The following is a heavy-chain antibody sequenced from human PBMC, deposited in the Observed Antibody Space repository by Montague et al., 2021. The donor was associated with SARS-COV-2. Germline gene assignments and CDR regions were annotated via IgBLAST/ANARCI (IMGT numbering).Heavy chain of an antibody. CDR2: ISSSGGGSTK. CDR1: GFILSSYE. D-gene: IGHD2-21*01. CDR3: ARDRDWDDWCGMDV. Sequence: SLKLSCAASGFILSSYEMNWVRQAPGKGLEWISYISSSGGGSTKHYTDSVKGRFTISRDNAKNSLYLQMNSLRAEDTAIYYCARDRDWDDWCGMDVWGQGTTVTVSS. J-gene: IGHJ6*02. V-gene: IGHV3-48*03.